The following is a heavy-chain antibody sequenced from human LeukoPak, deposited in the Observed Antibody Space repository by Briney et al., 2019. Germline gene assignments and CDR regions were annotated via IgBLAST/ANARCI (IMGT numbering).Heavy chain of an antibody. CDR3: ASYRYYDYVWGSYRYSPFDY. CDR1: GFTFSSYE. Sequence: GGSLRLSCAASGFTFSSYEMNWVRQAPGKGLEWVSYIICKLSSIYYADSVKGRFTISRDNAKNSLYLQMNSLRAEDTAVYYCASYRYYDYVWGSYRYSPFDYWGQGTLVTVSS. CDR2: IICKLSSI. D-gene: IGHD3-16*02. J-gene: IGHJ4*02. V-gene: IGHV3-48*03.